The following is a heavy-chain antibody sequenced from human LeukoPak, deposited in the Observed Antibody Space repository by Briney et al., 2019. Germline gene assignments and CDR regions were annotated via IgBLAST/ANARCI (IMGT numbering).Heavy chain of an antibody. CDR2: IKTKTKTHGGTT. D-gene: IGHD6-13*01. CDR1: GFTFSSYG. V-gene: IGHV3-15*01. Sequence: PGRSLRLSCAASGFTFSSYGMHWVRQAPGKGLEWVGRIKTKTKTHGGTTDYAAPVKGRFTISRDDSKNTLYLQMNSLKTEDTAVYYCTTDAAKIAAAGTGPYWGPGTLVTVSS. J-gene: IGHJ4*02. CDR3: TTDAAKIAAAGTGPY.